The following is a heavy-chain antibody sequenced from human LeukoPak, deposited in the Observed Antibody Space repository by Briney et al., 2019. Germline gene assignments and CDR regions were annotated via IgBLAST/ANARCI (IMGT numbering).Heavy chain of an antibody. J-gene: IGHJ6*02. CDR3: ATRPQYYDILTGGNYYYYGMDV. D-gene: IGHD3-9*01. CDR1: GYTLTELS. CDR2: FDPEDGET. Sequence: GASVKVSCKVSGYTLTELSMHWVRQAPGKGLEWMGGFDPEDGETIYAQKFQGRVTMTEDTSTDTAYMELSSLRSEDTAVYYCATRPQYYDILTGGNYYYYGMDVWGQGTTVTVSS. V-gene: IGHV1-24*01.